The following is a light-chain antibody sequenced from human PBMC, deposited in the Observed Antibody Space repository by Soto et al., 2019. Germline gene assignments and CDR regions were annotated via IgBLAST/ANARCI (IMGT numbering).Light chain of an antibody. CDR3: QQYNRYWT. Sequence: DIQMTHSPSTLSASVGDRVTITCRASQSISSWLAWYQQKPGKAPKLLIYDASSLESGVPSRFSGSGSGTEFTLTISSLQPEDFATYFCQQYNRYWTFGQGTKVDIK. V-gene: IGKV1-5*01. CDR2: DAS. CDR1: QSISSW. J-gene: IGKJ1*01.